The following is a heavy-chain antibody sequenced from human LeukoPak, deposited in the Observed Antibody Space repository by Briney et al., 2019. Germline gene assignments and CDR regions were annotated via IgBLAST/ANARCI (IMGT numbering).Heavy chain of an antibody. CDR1: GYSFTTYW. D-gene: IGHD4-23*01. Sequence: GESLKISCKASGYSFTTYWISWVRQMPGKGLEWMGKIDPSDSYDNYSPSFQGHVTISADKSISTAYLQWNSLEASDIAIYYCARGLGNSEDCWGQGTLVTVSS. J-gene: IGHJ4*02. V-gene: IGHV5-10-1*01. CDR2: IDPSDSYD. CDR3: ARGLGNSEDC.